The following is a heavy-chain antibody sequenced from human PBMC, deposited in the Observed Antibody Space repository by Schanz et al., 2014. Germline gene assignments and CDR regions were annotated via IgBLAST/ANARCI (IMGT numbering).Heavy chain of an antibody. CDR1: GYDFHIYA. J-gene: IGHJ4*02. V-gene: IGHV1-18*01. D-gene: IGHD1-26*01. CDR2: ISGYTGDT. Sequence: QILLVQPGPEVKKPGASVTVSCKASGYDFHIYAYSWVRQAPGQGPEWIGWISGYTGDTKYAQKFQHRVNMTTDRTTSTVYMELRSLRFDDTPVYFCARDNGRIPAANSFDYWGQGTRVTVSS. CDR3: ARDNGRIPAANSFDY.